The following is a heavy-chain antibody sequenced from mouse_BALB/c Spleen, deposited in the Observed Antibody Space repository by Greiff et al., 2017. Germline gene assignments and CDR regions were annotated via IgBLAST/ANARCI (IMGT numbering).Heavy chain of an antibody. Sequence: QVQLKQSGAELVRPGASVTLSCKASGYTFTDYEMHWVKQTPVHGLEWIGAIDPETGGTAYNQKFKGKATLTADKSSSTAYMELRSLTSEDSAVYYCTGGKGGYAMDYWGQGTSVTVSS. V-gene: IGHV1-15*01. D-gene: IGHD1-3*01. CDR2: IDPETGGT. CDR3: TGGKGGYAMDY. J-gene: IGHJ4*01. CDR1: GYTFTDYE.